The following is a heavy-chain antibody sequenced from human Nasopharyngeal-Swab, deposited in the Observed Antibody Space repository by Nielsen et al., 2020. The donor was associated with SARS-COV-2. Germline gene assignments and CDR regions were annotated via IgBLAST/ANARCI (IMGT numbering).Heavy chain of an antibody. CDR2: INAGNGNT. V-gene: IGHV1-3*01. CDR3: AREVEDGGPSFHY. J-gene: IGHJ4*02. D-gene: IGHD2-15*01. CDR1: GYTFNTYA. Sequence: ASVKVSCKASGYTFNTYAMHWMRQAPGQRLEWMGWINAGNGNTEYSQKFQGRVTITRDTSASTAYTELSSLRSEDTAVYYCAREVEDGGPSFHYWGQGTLVTVSS.